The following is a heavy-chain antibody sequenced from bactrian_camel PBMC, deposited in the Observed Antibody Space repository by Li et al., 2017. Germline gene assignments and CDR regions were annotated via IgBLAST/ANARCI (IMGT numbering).Heavy chain of an antibody. CDR1: GYRSSNFC. CDR2: FSANGHT. CDR3: AADPPWESECPSIGAPDEFDY. Sequence: HVQLVESGGGSVQAGGSLRLTCPASGYRSSNFCMAWFRQSRGKEREWVAMFSANGHTTYANHVQGRFTISKDDSDNTLYLQMSSLRPEDTAMYYCAADPPWESECPSIGAPDEFDYWGQGTQVTVS. J-gene: IGHJ4*01. V-gene: IGHV3S55*01.